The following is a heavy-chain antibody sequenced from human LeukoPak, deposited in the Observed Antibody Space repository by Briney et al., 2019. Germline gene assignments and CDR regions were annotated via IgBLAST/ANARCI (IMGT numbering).Heavy chain of an antibody. J-gene: IGHJ4*02. Sequence: PGGSLRLSCAASGFSVSSNYMNWVRQAPGKGLEWVSAISGSGGIKYYADSVKGRFTVSRDNSKNTLDLQMNSLRAEDTAVYYCAKEETTVVTPGVDYWGQGALVTVSS. CDR1: GFSVSSNY. CDR3: AKEETTVVTPGVDY. CDR2: ISGSGGIK. V-gene: IGHV3-23*01. D-gene: IGHD4-23*01.